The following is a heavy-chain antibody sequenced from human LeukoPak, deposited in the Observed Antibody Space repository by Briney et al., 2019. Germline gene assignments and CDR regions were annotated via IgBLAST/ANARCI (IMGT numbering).Heavy chain of an antibody. D-gene: IGHD3-3*01. V-gene: IGHV1-3*01. CDR2: INAGNGNT. J-gene: IGHJ3*02. CDR1: GYTFTSYA. Sequence: ASVKVSCKASGYTFTSYAMHWVRQAPGQRLEWMGWINAGNGNTKYSQKFQGRVTITRDTSASTAYMELSSLRSEDTAVYYCARDNTEFMIPYHHDAFDIWGQGTMVTVSS. CDR3: ARDNTEFMIPYHHDAFDI.